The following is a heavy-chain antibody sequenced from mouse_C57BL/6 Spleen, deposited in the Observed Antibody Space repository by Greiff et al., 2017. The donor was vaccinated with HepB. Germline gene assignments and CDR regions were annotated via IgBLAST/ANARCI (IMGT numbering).Heavy chain of an antibody. Sequence: VQLQQSGAELVKPGASVKMSCKASGYTFTSYWITWVKQRPGQGLEWIGAIYPGSGSTNYNEKFKSKATMTVDTSSSTAYMQLSSLTSEDTAVYYSARNRIATMVNDAMDYWGQGTSVTVSS. CDR1: GYTFTSYW. CDR2: IYPGSGST. V-gene: IGHV1-55*01. J-gene: IGHJ4*01. CDR3: ARNRIATMVNDAMDY. D-gene: IGHD2-13*01.